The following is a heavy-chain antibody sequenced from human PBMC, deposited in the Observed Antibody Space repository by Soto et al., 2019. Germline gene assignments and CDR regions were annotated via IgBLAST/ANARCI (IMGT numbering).Heavy chain of an antibody. CDR2: VHESGST. CDR1: GDAISNYY. D-gene: IGHD3-10*01. V-gene: IGHV4-59*03. Sequence: PSETLSLTCSVSGDAISNYYWSWIRQTPGRGLEWIGCVHESGSTDYNPSLRGRVIISLHTSKSQFSLSLRSATAADTATYYCARGTRALIPSFFDYWGQGIPVTVSS. CDR3: ARGTRALIPSFFDY. J-gene: IGHJ4*02.